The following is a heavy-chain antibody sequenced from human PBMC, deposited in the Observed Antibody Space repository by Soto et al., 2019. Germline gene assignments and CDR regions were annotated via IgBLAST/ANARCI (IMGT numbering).Heavy chain of an antibody. CDR3: ARFCRSTSCHTKLPHNAFDI. CDR1: GGTFSSYT. J-gene: IGHJ3*02. D-gene: IGHD2-2*02. V-gene: IGHV1-69*02. CDR2: IIPILGIA. Sequence: QVQLVQSGAEVKKPGSSVKVSCKASGGTFSSYTISWVRQAPGQGLEWMGRIIPILGIANYAQKFQGTVTITGDKATSTAYMKLSSLRSQDTAVYYCARFCRSTSCHTKLPHNAFDIWGQWTMLTVSS.